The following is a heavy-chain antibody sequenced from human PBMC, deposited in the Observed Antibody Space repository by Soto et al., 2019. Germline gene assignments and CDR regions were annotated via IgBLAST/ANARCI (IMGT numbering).Heavy chain of an antibody. J-gene: IGHJ6*02. CDR3: ARILVTVTTSYYYYYGMDV. V-gene: IGHV1-69*06. D-gene: IGHD4-4*01. CDR1: GGTFSSYA. Sequence: GASVKVSCKASGGTFSSYAISWVRQAPGQGLEWMGGIIPIFGTANYAQKFQGRVTITADKSTSTAYMELSSLRSEDTAVYYCARILVTVTTSYYYYYGMDVWGQGTTVTVSS. CDR2: IIPIFGTA.